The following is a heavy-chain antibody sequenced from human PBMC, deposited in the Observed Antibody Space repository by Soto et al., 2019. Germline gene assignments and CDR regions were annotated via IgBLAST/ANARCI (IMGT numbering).Heavy chain of an antibody. CDR3: ARGPLYYGSGSYPPYYYHDGMDV. CDR2: INHSGST. Sequence: QVQLQQWGAGLLKPSETLSLTCAVYGGSFSGYYWSWIRKPPGKGLEWIGEINHSGSTNYNPSLKSRVTIAVDTSKNQFSLKLSSVTAADTAVYYCARGPLYYGSGSYPPYYYHDGMDVWGQGTTVTVSS. J-gene: IGHJ6*02. CDR1: GGSFSGYY. D-gene: IGHD3-10*01. V-gene: IGHV4-34*01.